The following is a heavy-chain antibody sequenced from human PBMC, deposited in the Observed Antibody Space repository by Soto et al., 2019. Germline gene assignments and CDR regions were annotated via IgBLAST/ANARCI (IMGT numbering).Heavy chain of an antibody. J-gene: IGHJ5*02. CDR1: GGTFSDYT. CDR3: ARGGTLFDP. CDR2: ITPIIGIT. D-gene: IGHD3-16*01. V-gene: IGHV1-69*02. Sequence: QLVQSGAEVRKPGSSVKVSCTASGGTFSDYTISWVRQAPGQGLEWMGRITPIIGITNYAQKFRGRVTITADKSTSTVYMELSSLRPEDTAVYFCARGGTLFDPWGQGTLVTVSS.